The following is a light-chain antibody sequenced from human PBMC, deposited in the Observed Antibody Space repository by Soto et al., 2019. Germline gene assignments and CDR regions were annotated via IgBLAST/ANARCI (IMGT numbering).Light chain of an antibody. CDR1: SSNIGAGYD. V-gene: IGLV1-40*01. CDR2: GNS. CDR3: QSYDSSLSGNV. J-gene: IGLJ1*01. Sequence: QSVLTQPPSVSGAPGQRVTISCTGSSSNIGAGYDVHWYQQLPGTAPKLLIYGNSNRPSGVPDRFSGSKSGTSAPLAITGLQAEDEADNYCQSYDSSLSGNVFGTGTKVTVL.